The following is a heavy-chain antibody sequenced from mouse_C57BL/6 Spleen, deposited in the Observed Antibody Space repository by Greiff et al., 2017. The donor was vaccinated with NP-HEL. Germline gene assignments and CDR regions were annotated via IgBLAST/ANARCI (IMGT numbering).Heavy chain of an antibody. CDR3: AREAYYYGSSYEWYFDV. CDR2: IWSGGST. J-gene: IGHJ1*03. D-gene: IGHD1-1*01. V-gene: IGHV2-2*01. Sequence: QVQLKQSGPGLVQPSQSLSITCTVSGFSLTSYGVHWVRQSPGKGLEWLGVIWSGGSTDYNAAFISRLSISKDNSKSQVFFKMNSLQADDTAIYYCAREAYYYGSSYEWYFDVWGTGTTVTVSS. CDR1: GFSLTSYG.